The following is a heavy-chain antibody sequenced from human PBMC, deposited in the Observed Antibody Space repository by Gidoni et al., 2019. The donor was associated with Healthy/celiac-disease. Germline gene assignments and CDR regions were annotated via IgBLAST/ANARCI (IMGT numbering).Heavy chain of an antibody. Sequence: QLQLQESGPGLVKPSETLSLTCTVSGGSISSSSYYWGWIRQPPGKGLEWIGSIYYSGSTYYNPSLKSRVTISVDTSKNQFSLKLSSVTAADTAVYYCARDGVYCSGGSCYFFGAQDEYYFDYWGQGTLVTVSS. D-gene: IGHD2-15*01. J-gene: IGHJ4*02. CDR3: ARDGVYCSGGSCYFFGAQDEYYFDY. V-gene: IGHV4-39*07. CDR2: IYYSGST. CDR1: GGSISSSSYY.